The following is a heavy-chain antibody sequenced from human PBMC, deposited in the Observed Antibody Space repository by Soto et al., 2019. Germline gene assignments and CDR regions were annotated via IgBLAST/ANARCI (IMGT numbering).Heavy chain of an antibody. CDR3: ARGLLYYDILTGYYGPFDY. V-gene: IGHV4-31*03. Sequence: LSLTCTVSGGSISSGGYYWSWIRQLPGKGLEWIGYIYYSGSTYYNPSLKSRVTISVDTSKNQFSLKLSSVTAADTAVYYCARGLLYYDILTGYYGPFDYWGQGTLVTVSS. CDR2: IYYSGST. CDR1: GGSISSGGYY. J-gene: IGHJ4*02. D-gene: IGHD3-9*01.